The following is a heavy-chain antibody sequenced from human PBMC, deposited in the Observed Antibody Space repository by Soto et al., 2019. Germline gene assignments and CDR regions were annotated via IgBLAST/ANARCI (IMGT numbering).Heavy chain of an antibody. D-gene: IGHD6-19*01. Sequence: XVSLRLSCAASGFTFSTYTMSWVRQAPGKGLEWVASISSSSSYIYYADSLKGRFTISRDNAKNSLFLQMNSLRVEDTAVYFCARVSSSGPDYWGQGTLVTVSS. V-gene: IGHV3-21*01. J-gene: IGHJ4*02. CDR1: GFTFSTYT. CDR3: ARVSSSGPDY. CDR2: ISSSSSYI.